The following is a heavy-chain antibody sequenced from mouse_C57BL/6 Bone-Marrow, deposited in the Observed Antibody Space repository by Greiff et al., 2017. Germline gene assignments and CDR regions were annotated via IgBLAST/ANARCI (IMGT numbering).Heavy chain of an antibody. Sequence: EVKLMESGEGLVKPGGSLTLSCAASGFTFRSYAMSWVRQTPEKRLEWVAYISSGGDYIYYADTVKGRFTISRDNARNTLYLQMSSLKSEDTAMYYCTRGHSSSGYFDGWGTGTTVTVSS. V-gene: IGHV5-9-1*02. D-gene: IGHD1-1*01. CDR1: GFTFRSYA. CDR3: TRGHSSSGYFDG. CDR2: ISSGGDYI. J-gene: IGHJ1*03.